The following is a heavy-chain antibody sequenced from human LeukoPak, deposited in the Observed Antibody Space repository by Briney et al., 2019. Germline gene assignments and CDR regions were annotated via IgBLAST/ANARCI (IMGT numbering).Heavy chain of an antibody. CDR3: ARGEQSVDS. V-gene: IGHV4-4*07. D-gene: IGHD1/OR15-1a*01. Sequence: SETLSLTCTVSGGAIRSHYWNWIRQPAGKGLEWIGRIYSSGYTNDNPFLKSRITMSVDMSKNQFSLRLNSVTAADTAVYYCARGEQSVDSWGQGMLVTVSS. J-gene: IGHJ4*02. CDR1: GGAIRSHY. CDR2: IYSSGYT.